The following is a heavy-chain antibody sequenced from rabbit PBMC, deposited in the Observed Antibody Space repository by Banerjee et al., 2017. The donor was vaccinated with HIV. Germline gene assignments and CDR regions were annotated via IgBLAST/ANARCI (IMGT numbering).Heavy chain of an antibody. CDR2: IYAGSGGFT. CDR1: GVSFSSSSY. J-gene: IGHJ4*01. V-gene: IGHV1S40*01. Sequence: QSLEESGGDLVKPGASLTLTCTASGVSFSSSSYVCWVRQAPGKGLEWIACIYAGSGGFTYYASWAKGRFTVSKTSSTTVTLQMTSLTAADTATYFCARDLDDVIGWNFGWWGQGTLVTVS. CDR3: ARDLDDVIGWNFGW. D-gene: IGHD1-1*01.